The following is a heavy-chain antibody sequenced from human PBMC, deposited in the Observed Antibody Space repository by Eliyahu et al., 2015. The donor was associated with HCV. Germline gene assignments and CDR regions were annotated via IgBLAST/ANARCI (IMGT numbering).Heavy chain of an antibody. D-gene: IGHD3-10*01. J-gene: IGHJ6*02. CDR1: GFTFSSYG. V-gene: IGHV3-30*18. CDR2: ISYDGSNK. Sequence: QVQLVESGGGVVQPGRSLRLSCAASGFTFSSYGMHWVRQAPGKGLEWVAVISYDGSNKYYADSVKGRFTISRDNSKNTLYLQMNSLRAEDTAVYYCAKDQYPGVTNDGMDVWGQGTTVTVSS. CDR3: AKDQYPGVTNDGMDV.